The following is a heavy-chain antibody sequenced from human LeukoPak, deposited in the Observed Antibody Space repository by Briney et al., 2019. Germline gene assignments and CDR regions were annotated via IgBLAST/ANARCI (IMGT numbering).Heavy chain of an antibody. D-gene: IGHD3-9*01. V-gene: IGHV3-33*01. J-gene: IGHJ4*02. CDR3: AREGTYSDILTGYSFFDS. Sequence: GRSLRLSCAASGFTFRTYGMHWVRQAPGKGLEWVAVIWYDGSKKYYADSVKGRFTISRDNSESTLYLEMNSLRAEDTAVYYCAREGTYSDILTGYSFFDSWGQGTLVTVSS. CDR2: IWYDGSKK. CDR1: GFTFRTYG.